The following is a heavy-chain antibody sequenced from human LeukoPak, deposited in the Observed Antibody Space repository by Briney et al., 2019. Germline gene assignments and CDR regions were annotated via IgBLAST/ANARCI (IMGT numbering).Heavy chain of an antibody. CDR3: VRDSGFGTYFDY. CDR2: IKSDGSGA. CDR1: GLTFSLYW. V-gene: IGHV3-74*01. Sequence: GGSLRLSCVASGLTFSLYWMRWVRQVPGKGLVWVSRIKSDGSGAAYADSVKGRFTISRDNAKSTLYLHMNSLRAEDTAVYYCVRDSGFGTYFDYWAREPWSPSPQ. J-gene: IGHJ4*02. D-gene: IGHD5-12*01.